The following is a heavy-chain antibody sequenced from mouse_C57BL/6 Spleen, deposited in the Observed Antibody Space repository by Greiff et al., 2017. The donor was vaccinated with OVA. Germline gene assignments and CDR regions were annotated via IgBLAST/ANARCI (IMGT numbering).Heavy chain of an antibody. CDR3: ARRTMVTTGENYFDY. Sequence: DVQLVESGGDLVKPGGSLKLSCAASGFTFSSYGMSWVRQTPDKRLEWVATISSGGSYTYYPDSVKGRFTISRDNAKNTLYLQMSSLKSEDTAMYYCARRTMVTTGENYFDYWGQGTTLTVSS. CDR1: GFTFSSYG. D-gene: IGHD2-2*01. V-gene: IGHV5-6*01. CDR2: ISSGGSYT. J-gene: IGHJ2*01.